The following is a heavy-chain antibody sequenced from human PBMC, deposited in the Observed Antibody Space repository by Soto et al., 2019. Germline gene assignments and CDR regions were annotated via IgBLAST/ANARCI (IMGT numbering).Heavy chain of an antibody. CDR3: AKEYCYDPSGPYSDLYFDS. D-gene: IGHD3-22*01. CDR2: ITTRGGRT. Sequence: GGSLRLSCAASGFSFSSYAMSWVRQAPSQGLEWVSSITTRGGRTYYADSVRGRFTISRDNFANALYLEMNSLRAEDTAVYYCAKEYCYDPSGPYSDLYFDSWGQGTLVTVS. V-gene: IGHV3-23*01. CDR1: GFSFSSYA. J-gene: IGHJ4*02.